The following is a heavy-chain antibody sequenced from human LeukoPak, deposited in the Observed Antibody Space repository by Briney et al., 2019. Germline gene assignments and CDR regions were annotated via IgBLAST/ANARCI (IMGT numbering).Heavy chain of an antibody. CDR1: GGSTSSYY. V-gene: IGHV4-59*01. CDR3: ARSRGYSGYDLDY. CDR2: IYYSGST. Sequence: SETLSLTCTVSGGSTSSYYWGWIRQPPGKGLEWIGYIYYSGSTNYNPSLKSRVTISVDTSKNQFSLKLSSVTAADTAVYYCARSRGYSGYDLDYWGQGTLVTVSS. D-gene: IGHD5-12*01. J-gene: IGHJ4*02.